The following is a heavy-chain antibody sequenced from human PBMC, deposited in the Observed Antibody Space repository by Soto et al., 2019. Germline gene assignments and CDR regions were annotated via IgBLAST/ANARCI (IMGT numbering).Heavy chain of an antibody. D-gene: IGHD4-17*01. J-gene: IGHJ3*02. Sequence: GGSLRLSCAASGFTFSSYSMSWVRQAPGKGLEWVSYISSSRSTIYYADSVKGRFTISRDNAKNSLYLQMNSLRAEDTAVYYCARETTTDAFDIWGQGTMVTVSS. CDR1: GFTFSSYS. V-gene: IGHV3-48*01. CDR2: ISSSRSTI. CDR3: ARETTTDAFDI.